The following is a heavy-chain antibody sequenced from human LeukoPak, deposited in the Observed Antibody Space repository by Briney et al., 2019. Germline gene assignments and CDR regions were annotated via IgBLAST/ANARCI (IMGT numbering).Heavy chain of an antibody. J-gene: IGHJ4*02. CDR1: GGSFSGYY. D-gene: IGHD5-18*01. V-gene: IGHV4-34*01. CDR3: ARAPEQLWLRPDYFDY. Sequence: ASETLSLTCAVYGGSFSGYYWSWIRQPPGKGLEWIGEINHSGSTNYNPSLKSRVTISVDTSKNQFSLKLSSVTAADTAVYYCARAPEQLWLRPDYFDYWGQGTLVTVSS. CDR2: INHSGST.